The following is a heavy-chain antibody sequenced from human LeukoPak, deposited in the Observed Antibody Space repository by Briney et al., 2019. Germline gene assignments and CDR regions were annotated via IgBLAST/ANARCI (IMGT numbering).Heavy chain of an antibody. CDR3: ASFYDSSGYYYGRAGFFDY. Sequence: NPGGSLRLSCAASGLTFSSYSMNWVRQAPGKGLEWVSSISSSSSYIYYADSVKGRFTISRDNAKNSLYLQMNSLRAEDTAVYYCASFYDSSGYYYGRAGFFDYWGQGTLVTVSS. V-gene: IGHV3-21*01. CDR1: GLTFSSYS. CDR2: ISSSSSYI. J-gene: IGHJ4*02. D-gene: IGHD3-22*01.